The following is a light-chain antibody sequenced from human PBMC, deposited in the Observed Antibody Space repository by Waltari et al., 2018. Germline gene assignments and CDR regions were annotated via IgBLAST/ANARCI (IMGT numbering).Light chain of an antibody. Sequence: QSALTQPAPVSGSPGQSITLSCTGTSSDVGGYNYVSWYQQHPGKAPNLMMYDVTNRPSGVSNRFAGSKSGNTASLTISGLQAEDEADYYCSSYTSSNTLGFGTGTKVTVL. CDR2: DVT. V-gene: IGLV2-14*03. J-gene: IGLJ1*01. CDR3: SSYTSSNTLG. CDR1: SSDVGGYNY.